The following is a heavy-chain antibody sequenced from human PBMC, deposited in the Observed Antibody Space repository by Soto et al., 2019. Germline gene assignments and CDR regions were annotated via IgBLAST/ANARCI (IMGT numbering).Heavy chain of an antibody. Sequence: QVQLVQSGAEVRKPGASVKVSCKASNYTFTSYGISWVRQAPGQGLEWMGWISVYYGNTNYAQKFQDRVTMTTDTSTSTAYLELRSLTSDATAVYYCARGGLMWEGGVFDFWGQGTLVTVSS. CDR3: ARGGLMWEGGVFDF. CDR2: ISVYYGNT. CDR1: NYTFTSYG. J-gene: IGHJ4*02. D-gene: IGHD1-26*01. V-gene: IGHV1-18*04.